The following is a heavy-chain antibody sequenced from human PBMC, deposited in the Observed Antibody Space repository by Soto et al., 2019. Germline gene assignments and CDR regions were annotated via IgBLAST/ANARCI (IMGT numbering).Heavy chain of an antibody. CDR3: ARQRIAADGSGSYYYYYGLDV. J-gene: IGHJ6*02. CDR2: IYYSGST. CDR1: CSNISSGGYY. D-gene: IGHD6-13*01. V-gene: IGHV4-31*03. Sequence: TLSITFPVSCSNISSGGYYWSWIRHHPGKGLEWIGYIYYSGSTYYNPSHKSRVTISVDTSKNQCSLKLSSGTAADTAVYYCARQRIAADGSGSYYYYYGLDVWGQGTTVTFS.